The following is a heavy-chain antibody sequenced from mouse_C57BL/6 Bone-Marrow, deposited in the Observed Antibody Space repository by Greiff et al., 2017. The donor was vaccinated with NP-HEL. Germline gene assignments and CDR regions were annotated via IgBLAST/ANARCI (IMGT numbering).Heavy chain of an antibody. CDR3: ARGGYYYGSSRFAY. V-gene: IGHV1-26*01. CDR1: GYTFTDYY. Sequence: VQLQQSGPELVKPGASVKISCKASGYTFTDYYMNWVKQSHGKSLEWIGDLNPNNGGTRYNQKFKGKATLTVDRSSSTAYMELRSLTSEDSAVYYCARGGYYYGSSRFAYWGQGTLVTVSA. CDR2: LNPNNGGT. D-gene: IGHD1-1*01. J-gene: IGHJ3*01.